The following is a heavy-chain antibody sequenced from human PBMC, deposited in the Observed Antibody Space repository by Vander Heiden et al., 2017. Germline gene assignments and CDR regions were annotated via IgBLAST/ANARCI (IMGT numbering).Heavy chain of an antibody. CDR3: ARVIYAGTPQIDY. Sequence: EVQLVESGGGLVQPGGSLRLSCAASGFPFSSYEMNWVRQAPGKGLEWVSYISSSGSTIYYADAVKGRFTISRDNAKNSLYLQLNRMSAEDTAVYYRARVIYAGTPQIDYWGQGTLVTVSS. V-gene: IGHV3-48*03. CDR1: GFPFSSYE. D-gene: IGHD1-7*01. J-gene: IGHJ4*02. CDR2: ISSSGSTI.